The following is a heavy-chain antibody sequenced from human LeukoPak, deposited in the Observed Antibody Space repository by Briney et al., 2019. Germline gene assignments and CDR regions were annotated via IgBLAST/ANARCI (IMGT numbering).Heavy chain of an antibody. Sequence: PGGSLRLSCAASGFTVSSNYMSWVRQAPGKGLELVSVIFSGGTTYYADSVKGRFTISRDNSKNTLYLQMNSLRAEDTAVYYCAREGNYYDMDVWGQGTTVTVSS. V-gene: IGHV3-53*01. J-gene: IGHJ6*02. CDR1: GFTVSSNY. CDR3: AREGNYYDMDV. CDR2: IFSGGTT.